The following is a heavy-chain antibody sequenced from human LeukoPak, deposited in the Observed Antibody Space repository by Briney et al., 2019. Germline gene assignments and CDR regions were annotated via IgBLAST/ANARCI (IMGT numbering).Heavy chain of an antibody. J-gene: IGHJ4*02. CDR1: GYTFTSYD. CDR2: MNPNSGNT. CDR3: ARGWIAARPLAY. Sequence: ASVKVSCKASGYTFTSYDINWVRQATGQGLEWMGWMNPNSGNTGYAQKFQGRVTMTRNTSMSTAYMELSSLRSEDTAVYYCARGWIAARPLAYWGQGTLVTVSS. V-gene: IGHV1-8*01. D-gene: IGHD6-6*01.